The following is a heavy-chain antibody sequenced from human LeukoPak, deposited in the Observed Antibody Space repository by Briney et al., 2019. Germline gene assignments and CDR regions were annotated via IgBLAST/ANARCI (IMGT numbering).Heavy chain of an antibody. V-gene: IGHV1-24*01. CDR1: GYTLTELS. CDR2: FDPEDGET. D-gene: IGHD2-2*01. J-gene: IGHJ4*02. CDR3: ATDLPYLVPAAPNGNY. Sequence: GASVKVSCKVSGYTLTELSMHWVRQAPGKGLEWTGGFDPEDGETIYAQKFQGRVTMTEDTSTDTAYVELSSLRSEDTAVYYCATDLPYLVPAAPNGNYWGQGTLVTVSS.